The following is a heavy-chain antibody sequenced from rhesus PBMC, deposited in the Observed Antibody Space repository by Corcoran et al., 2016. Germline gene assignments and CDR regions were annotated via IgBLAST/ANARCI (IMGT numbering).Heavy chain of an antibody. V-gene: IGHV3-30*02. CDR3: TTGFGRFDV. CDR2: ITRKTDSETA. J-gene: IGHJ5-1*01. CDR1: GFIVSNSW. Sequence: EVQLVVSGAGLVQPGGVLRLCCAASGFIVSNSWMSWVRQAPGQGQEWVPRITRKTDSETADYAASVKCRFPISRDYSKNTLYLQMNSLKTEDTAVYYCTTGFGRFDVCGPGVLVTVSS. D-gene: IGHD3-3*01.